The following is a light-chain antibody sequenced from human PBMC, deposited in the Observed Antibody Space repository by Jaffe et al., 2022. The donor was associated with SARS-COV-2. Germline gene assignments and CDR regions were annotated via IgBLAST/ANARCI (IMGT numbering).Light chain of an antibody. J-gene: IGLJ2*01. CDR2: RND. CDR1: SSNIEKNY. CDR3: AGWDDYLSVV. Sequence: QSVLTQPPSASGTPGQRVTISCSGSSSNIEKNYVSWYQQFPGTAPKLLIFRNDQRPSGVPDRISGSKSGTSASLAISGLRSEDEADYYCAGWDDYLSVVFGGGTKLTVL. V-gene: IGLV1-47*01.